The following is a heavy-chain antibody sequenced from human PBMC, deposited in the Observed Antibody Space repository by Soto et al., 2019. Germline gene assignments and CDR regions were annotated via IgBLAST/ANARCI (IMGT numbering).Heavy chain of an antibody. Sequence: ASVKVSCKASGYTFTSYYMHWVRQAPGQGLEWMGIINPSGGSTSYAQKFQGRVTMTRDTSTSTVYMELSSLRSEDTAVYYCARDGYYYDSSGYYYVPLTLPKTGYHYYGMDVWGQGTTVTVSS. CDR3: ARDGYYYDSSGYYYVPLTLPKTGYHYYGMDV. J-gene: IGHJ6*02. D-gene: IGHD3-22*01. V-gene: IGHV1-46*01. CDR1: GYTFTSYY. CDR2: INPSGGST.